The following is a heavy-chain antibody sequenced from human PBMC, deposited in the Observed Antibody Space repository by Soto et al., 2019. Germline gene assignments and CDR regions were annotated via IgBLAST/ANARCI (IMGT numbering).Heavy chain of an antibody. J-gene: IGHJ4*01. CDR1: GYSVTSYW. CDR3: ARLQGSYDFWSGCDY. Sequence: GESLKISCKGSGYSVTSYWIGWGRQMPGKGLEWMGIIYPGDSDTRYSPSFQGQVTISADKSISTAYLQWSSLKASDTAMYYCARLQGSYDFWSGCDYWGQGTLVTVSS. V-gene: IGHV5-51*01. CDR2: IYPGDSDT. D-gene: IGHD3-3*01.